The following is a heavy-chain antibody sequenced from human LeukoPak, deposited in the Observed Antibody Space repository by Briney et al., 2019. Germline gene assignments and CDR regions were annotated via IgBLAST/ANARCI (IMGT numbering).Heavy chain of an antibody. CDR2: IWYDGSNK. Sequence: GGSLRLSCAASGFTFSSYGMHWVRQAPGKGLEWVAVIWYDGSNKYYADSVKGRFTISRDNSKNTLYLQMNSLRAEDTAVYYCARDSSNLGYYYYYYGMDVWGQGTTVTVSS. D-gene: IGHD1-26*01. CDR1: GFTFSSYG. CDR3: ARDSSNLGYYYYYYGMDV. V-gene: IGHV3-33*01. J-gene: IGHJ6*02.